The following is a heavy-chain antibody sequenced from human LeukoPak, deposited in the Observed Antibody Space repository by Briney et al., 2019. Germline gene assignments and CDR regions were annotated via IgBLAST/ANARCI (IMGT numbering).Heavy chain of an antibody. CDR3: ARVRRSRLPELDY. V-gene: IGHV4-38-2*02. CDR1: GYSISSGYY. Sequence: SETLSLTCTVSGYSISSGYYWGWIRQPPGKGLEWIGSIYHSGNTYYNPSLKSRVTISIDTSKNQFSLKLRSVTATDTAAYYCARVRRSRLPELDYWGQGTLVTVSS. D-gene: IGHD3-16*01. J-gene: IGHJ4*02. CDR2: IYHSGNT.